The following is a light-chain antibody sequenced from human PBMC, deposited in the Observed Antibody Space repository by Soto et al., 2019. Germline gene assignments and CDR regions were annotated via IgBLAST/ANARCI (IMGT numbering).Light chain of an antibody. J-gene: IGKJ1*01. CDR1: QSVLFSSNTKNY. CDR2: WAS. V-gene: IGKV4-1*01. CDR3: QQYYPNPTWT. Sequence: DIGMTQSPDSLSVSLGERATINCKSSQSVLFSSNTKNYLAWYQQKPGQPPKLLIYWASTRESGVPDRFSGSGSGTDFTLTISSLQAEDVEVYYCQQYYPNPTWTFGQGTKVEIK.